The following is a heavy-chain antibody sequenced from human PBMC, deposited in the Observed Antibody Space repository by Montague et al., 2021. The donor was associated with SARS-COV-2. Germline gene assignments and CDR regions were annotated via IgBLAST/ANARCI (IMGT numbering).Heavy chain of an antibody. CDR3: ASGEGWFGEFLHQDAFDI. CDR1: GGSISSYY. V-gene: IGHV4-59*12. J-gene: IGHJ3*02. Sequence: SETLSLTCTVSGGSISSYYWSWIRQPPGKGLEWIGYIYYSGSTNYNPSLKSRVTISVDTSKNQFSLKLSSVTAADTAVYYCASGEGWFGEFLHQDAFDIWGRGTMVADSS. CDR2: IYYSGST. D-gene: IGHD3-10*01.